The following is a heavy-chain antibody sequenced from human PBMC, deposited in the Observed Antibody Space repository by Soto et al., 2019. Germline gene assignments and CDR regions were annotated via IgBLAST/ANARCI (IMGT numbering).Heavy chain of an antibody. CDR1: GGSIRSSSYY. J-gene: IGHJ6*02. Sequence: SETLSLTCTVSGGSIRSSSYYWDWIRQPPGKGLEWIGHIYYTGSTYYIPSLKSRVTISIDTSKNQFSLNLSSVTATDTAVYYCGRRPKSGSFHYYGVDVWGQGATVTVSS. V-gene: IGHV4-39*01. D-gene: IGHD1-26*01. CDR2: IYYTGST. CDR3: GRRPKSGSFHYYGVDV.